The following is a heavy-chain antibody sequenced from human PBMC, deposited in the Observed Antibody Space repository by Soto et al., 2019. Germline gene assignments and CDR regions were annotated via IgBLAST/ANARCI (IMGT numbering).Heavy chain of an antibody. D-gene: IGHD3-16*01. V-gene: IGHV1-18*01. CDR1: GYTFTSYG. Sequence: ASVKVSCKASGYTFTSYGISWVRQAPGQGLEWMGWISAYNGNTNYAQKLQGRVTMTTDTSTSTAYMELRSLRSDDTAVYCCARDSPITFGTDGFDPWGQGTLVTVSS. J-gene: IGHJ5*02. CDR3: ARDSPITFGTDGFDP. CDR2: ISAYNGNT.